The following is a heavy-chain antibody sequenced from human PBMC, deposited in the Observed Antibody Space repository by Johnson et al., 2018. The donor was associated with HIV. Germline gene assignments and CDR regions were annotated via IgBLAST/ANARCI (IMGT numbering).Heavy chain of an antibody. V-gene: IGHV3-11*01. CDR1: GFTFSAYN. CDR2: ISSSGYST. Sequence: QVQLVESGGGLVQPGGSLRLSCVASGFTFSAYNVAWIRQAPGKGLECLSYISSSGYSTYYTDSVKGRFSISRDNARKSLSLQMNSLTVDDTAIYYCAKVMTASSVNSFGGVIDASDIWGQGTMVTVS. D-gene: IGHD3-16*01. CDR3: AKVMTASSVNSFGGVIDASDI. J-gene: IGHJ3*02.